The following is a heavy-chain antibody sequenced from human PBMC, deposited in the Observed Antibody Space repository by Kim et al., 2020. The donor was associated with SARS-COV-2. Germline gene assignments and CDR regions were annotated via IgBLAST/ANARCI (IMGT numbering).Heavy chain of an antibody. CDR3: AGVLRYFDWPPGGWFDP. Sequence: SETLSLTCAVSGGSISSSNWWSWVRQPPGKGLEWIGEIYHSGSTNYNPSLKSRVTISVDKSKNQFSLKLISVTAADTAVYYCAGVLRYFDWPPGGWFDPWGQGTLVTVSS. J-gene: IGHJ5*02. D-gene: IGHD3-9*01. CDR2: IYHSGST. CDR1: GGSISSSNW. V-gene: IGHV4-4*02.